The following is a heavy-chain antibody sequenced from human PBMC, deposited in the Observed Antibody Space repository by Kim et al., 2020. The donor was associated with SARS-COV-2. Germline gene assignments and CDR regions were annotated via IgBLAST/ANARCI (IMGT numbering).Heavy chain of an antibody. D-gene: IGHD3-3*01. CDR3: AGYLWSGLAFMDV. V-gene: IGHV3-7*01. J-gene: IGHJ6*03. Sequence: YVDPVTGRFTTSRENAKTTLYLLMNSLRAEDTAVYYCAGYLWSGLAFMDVWGKGTTVTVSS.